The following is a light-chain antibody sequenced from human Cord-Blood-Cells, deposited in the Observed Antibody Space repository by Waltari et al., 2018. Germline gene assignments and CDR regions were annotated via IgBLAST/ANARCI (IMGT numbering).Light chain of an antibody. V-gene: IGKV3-20*01. J-gene: IGKJ4*01. CDR1: QSVSSSY. CDR3: QQYGSSPPVT. Sequence: ELVLTPSPGTPSLSPGERATLSCRASQSVSSSYLAWYQQKPGQPPRLLIYGASSRATGIPDRFSGSGSGTDFTLTISRLEPEDFVVYYCQQYGSSPPVTFGGGTKVEIK. CDR2: GAS.